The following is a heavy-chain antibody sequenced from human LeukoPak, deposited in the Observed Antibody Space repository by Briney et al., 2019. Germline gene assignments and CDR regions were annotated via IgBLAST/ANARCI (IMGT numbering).Heavy chain of an antibody. V-gene: IGHV3-33*01. J-gene: IGHJ4*02. D-gene: IGHD6-6*01. Sequence: GRSLRLSCAASGFTFSTYGMHWVRQAPGKGLEWVAVIWYDGSNKYYADSVKGRFTISRDNSKNTLYLQMNSLRAEDTAVYYCARRGKEYSSSWAFDSWGQGTLVTVSP. CDR3: ARRGKEYSSSWAFDS. CDR2: IWYDGSNK. CDR1: GFTFSTYG.